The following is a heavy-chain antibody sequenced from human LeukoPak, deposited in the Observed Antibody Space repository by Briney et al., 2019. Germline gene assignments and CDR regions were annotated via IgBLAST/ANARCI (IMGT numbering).Heavy chain of an antibody. CDR2: INHSGST. CDR3: ARGRLVPPRGSYYFDY. Sequence: SETLSLTCAVYGGSFSGYYWSWVRQPPGKGLEWIGEINHSGSTNYNPSPKSRVTISVDTSKNQFSLKLSSVTAADTAVYYCARGRLVPPRGSYYFDYWGQGTLVTVSS. V-gene: IGHV4-34*01. J-gene: IGHJ4*02. CDR1: GGSFSGYY. D-gene: IGHD2-8*01.